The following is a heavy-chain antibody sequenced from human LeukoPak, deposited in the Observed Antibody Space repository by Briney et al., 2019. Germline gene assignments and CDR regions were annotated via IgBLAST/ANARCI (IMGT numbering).Heavy chain of an antibody. CDR2: INHSGST. CDR3: ARLSKGAYYDFWSGYYNPANYYYYYMDV. Sequence: PSETLSLXCAXYXGSFSGYYWSWIRQPPGKGLEWIGEINHSGSTNYNPSLKSRVTISVDTSKNQFSLKLSSVTAADTAVYYCARLSKGAYYDFWSGYYNPANYYYYYMDVWGKGTTVTVSS. CDR1: XGSFSGYY. J-gene: IGHJ6*03. D-gene: IGHD3-3*01. V-gene: IGHV4-34*01.